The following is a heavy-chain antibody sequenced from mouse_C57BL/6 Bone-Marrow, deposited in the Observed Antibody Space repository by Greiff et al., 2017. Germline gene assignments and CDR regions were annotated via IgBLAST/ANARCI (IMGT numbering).Heavy chain of an antibody. Sequence: EVQLVESGGGLVKPGGSLKLSCAASGFTFSDYGMHWVRQAPEKGLEWVAYISSGSSTIYYADTVKGRFTISRDNAKNTLFLQMTSLRSEDTAMYYCARLGLGKDWYFVVWGTGTTVTVSS. CDR2: ISSGSSTI. CDR1: GFTFSDYG. D-gene: IGHD4-1*01. CDR3: ARLGLGKDWYFVV. V-gene: IGHV5-17*01. J-gene: IGHJ1*03.